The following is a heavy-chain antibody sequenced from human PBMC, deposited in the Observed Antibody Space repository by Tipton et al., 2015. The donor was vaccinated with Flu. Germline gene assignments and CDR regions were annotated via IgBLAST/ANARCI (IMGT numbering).Heavy chain of an antibody. CDR3: ATLTGDDY. CDR2: ISSSGSTI. V-gene: IGHV3-48*03. J-gene: IGHJ4*02. D-gene: IGHD7-27*01. Sequence: SLRLSCAASGFTFSSYEMNWVRQAPGKGLEWLSYISSSGSTISYADSVRGRFTISRDNAKNSLYPQMNSLRAEDTALYYCATLTGDDYWGQGDLVTVSS. CDR1: GFTFSSYE.